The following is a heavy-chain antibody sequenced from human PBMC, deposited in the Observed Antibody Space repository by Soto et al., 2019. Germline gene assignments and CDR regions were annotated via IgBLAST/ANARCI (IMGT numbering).Heavy chain of an antibody. CDR1: GFTFSSYW. V-gene: IGHV3-7*03. Sequence: GESLKISCAASGFTFSSYWMSWVRQAPGKGLEWVANIKQDGSEKYYVDSVKGRFTISRDNAKNSLYLQMNSLRAEDTAVYYCARRPSGPGTIAAAGYFDYWGQGTLVTVSS. D-gene: IGHD6-13*01. J-gene: IGHJ4*02. CDR2: IKQDGSEK. CDR3: ARRPSGPGTIAAAGYFDY.